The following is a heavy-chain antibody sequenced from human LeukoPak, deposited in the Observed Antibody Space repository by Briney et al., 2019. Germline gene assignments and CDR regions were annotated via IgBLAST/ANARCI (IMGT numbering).Heavy chain of an antibody. D-gene: IGHD3-9*01. Sequence: SVKVSCKASGGTFSSYAISWVHQAPGQGLEWMGRIIPIVGITSNAQKFQGRVTITADKSTSTAYMELSSLRSEDTAAYYCASGLDDSTGYIDYWGQGTLVAVSS. CDR3: ASGLDDSTGYIDY. J-gene: IGHJ4*02. CDR2: IIPIVGIT. V-gene: IGHV1-69*04. CDR1: GGTFSSYA.